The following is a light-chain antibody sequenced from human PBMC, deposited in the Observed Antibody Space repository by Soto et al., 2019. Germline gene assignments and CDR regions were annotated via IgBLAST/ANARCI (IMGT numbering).Light chain of an antibody. Sequence: IQMTPNPSSLSASVGDIGTSTFQASQNINNYLNWYQQKPGRAPKLLIYDASNLEAGVPPRFRGSGSGTDFTFTISRLQPEDIATYYCQQYENLPTFGQGTRLEN. V-gene: IGKV1-33*01. CDR2: DAS. CDR3: QQYENLPT. CDR1: QNINNY. J-gene: IGKJ5*01.